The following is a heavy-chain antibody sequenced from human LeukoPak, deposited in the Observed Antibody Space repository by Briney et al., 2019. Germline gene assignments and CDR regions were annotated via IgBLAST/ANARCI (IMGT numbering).Heavy chain of an antibody. CDR1: GYAFTSYG. CDR3: ARDQDSGGSCYDY. J-gene: IGHJ4*02. CDR2: ISAYNGNT. D-gene: IGHD2-15*01. Sequence: ASVKVSCKASGYAFTSYGISWVRQAPGQGLEWIGWISAYNGNTNYAQKLQGRVTMTRDTPTSTVYMELSSLRFEDTAVYFCARDQDSGGSCYDYWGQGTLVTVSS. V-gene: IGHV1-18*01.